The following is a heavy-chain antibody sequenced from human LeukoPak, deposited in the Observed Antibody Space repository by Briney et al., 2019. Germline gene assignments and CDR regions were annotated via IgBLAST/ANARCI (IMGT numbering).Heavy chain of an antibody. CDR3: ARENKRYCSGGSCSILDY. CDR1: GYTFTSYY. D-gene: IGHD2-15*01. Sequence: ASVKVSCKASGYTFTSYYMHWVRQAPGQGLEWMGWINPNSGGTNYAQKFQGWVTMTRDTSISTAYMELSRLRSDDTAVYYCARENKRYCSGGSCSILDYWGQGTLVTVSS. V-gene: IGHV1-2*04. CDR2: INPNSGGT. J-gene: IGHJ4*02.